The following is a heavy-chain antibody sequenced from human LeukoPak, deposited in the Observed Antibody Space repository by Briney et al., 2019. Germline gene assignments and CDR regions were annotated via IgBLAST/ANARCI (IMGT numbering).Heavy chain of an antibody. J-gene: IGHJ4*02. CDR1: GYRFTSYW. CDR2: IYGSDSDT. Sequence: GESLKISCKGSGYRFTSYWIGWVRQLPGKGLEWMGIIYGSDSDTRYSPSFQGQVTISADKSITTAYLQWSSLKASDTATYYCARLGYNMYYFDYWGQGTLVTVSS. V-gene: IGHV5-51*01. D-gene: IGHD1-14*01. CDR3: ARLGYNMYYFDY.